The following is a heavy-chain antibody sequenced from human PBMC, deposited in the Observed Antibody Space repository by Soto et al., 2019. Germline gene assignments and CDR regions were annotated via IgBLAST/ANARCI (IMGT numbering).Heavy chain of an antibody. D-gene: IGHD2-15*01. CDR2: ISACNGNT. J-gene: IGHJ4*02. CDR1: GYTLTSYG. Sequence: ASVKVSCKASGYTLTSYGISWVRQAPGQGLEWMGWISACNGNTNYAQKLQGRVTMTTDTSTSTAYMELRSLRSDDTAVYYCARDQGYCSGGSCYSETTIDYWGQGTLVTVSS. CDR3: ARDQGYCSGGSCYSETTIDY. V-gene: IGHV1-18*04.